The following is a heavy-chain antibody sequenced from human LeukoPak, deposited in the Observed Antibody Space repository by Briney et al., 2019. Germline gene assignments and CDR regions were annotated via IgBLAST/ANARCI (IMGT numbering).Heavy chain of an antibody. D-gene: IGHD1-26*01. J-gene: IGHJ4*02. CDR2: IHSSGST. V-gene: IGHV4-4*07. Sequence: SETLSLTXTVSGGSISSYKWSWIRQAAGKGLEWIGRIHSSGSTNYTPSLKSRVTMSVDTSKNQFSLKLSSVTAADTAVYYCARGIVGATAPDYWGQGALVIVSS. CDR3: ARGIVGATAPDY. CDR1: GGSISSYK.